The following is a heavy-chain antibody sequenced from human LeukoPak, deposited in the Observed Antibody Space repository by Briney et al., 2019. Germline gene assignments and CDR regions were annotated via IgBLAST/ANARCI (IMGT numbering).Heavy chain of an antibody. V-gene: IGHV3-7*01. CDR3: ARGFYDSGSYYPFDY. J-gene: IGHJ4*02. Sequence: GGSLRLSCAASGFTFSSYWMSWVRQAPGKGLEWVANIKQDGSEKYYVDSVKGRFTISRDNAKNSLYLQMNSLRAEDTAVYYCARGFYDSGSYYPFDYWGQGTLVTVSS. CDR2: IKQDGSEK. D-gene: IGHD3-10*01. CDR1: GFTFSSYW.